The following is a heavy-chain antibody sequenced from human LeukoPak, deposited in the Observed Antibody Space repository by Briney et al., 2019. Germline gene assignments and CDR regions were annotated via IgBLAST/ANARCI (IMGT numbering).Heavy chain of an antibody. CDR1: GFTFSSYS. D-gene: IGHD2-15*01. CDR2: ISSSSSYI. Sequence: TGGSLRLSCAASGFTFSSYSMNCVRQAPGKGLEWVSSISSSSSYIYYADSVRGRFTISRDNAKNSLYLQMNSLRAEDTAVYYCAREPASYYYGMDVWGQGTTVTVSS. J-gene: IGHJ6*02. V-gene: IGHV3-21*01. CDR3: AREPASYYYGMDV.